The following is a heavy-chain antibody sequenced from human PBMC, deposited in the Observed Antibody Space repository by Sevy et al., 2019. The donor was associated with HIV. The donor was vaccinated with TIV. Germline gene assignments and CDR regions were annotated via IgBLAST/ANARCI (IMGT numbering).Heavy chain of an antibody. CDR3: ARRNDFDI. Sequence: SETLSLTCTVSGGSINSDHWNWIRQPPGKGLEWIGYVYYTGGTNYNPSHKNRVTISVDRTKNQFSLKLTSVTAADTAVYYWARRNDFDIWGQGTMVTVSS. CDR1: GGSINSDH. J-gene: IGHJ3*02. CDR2: VYYTGGT. V-gene: IGHV4-59*08.